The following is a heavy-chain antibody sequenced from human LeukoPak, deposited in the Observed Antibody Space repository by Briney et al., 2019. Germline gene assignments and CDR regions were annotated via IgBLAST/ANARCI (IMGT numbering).Heavy chain of an antibody. D-gene: IGHD2-2*01. CDR3: ARGKGVPAANALH. CDR1: GGSISSGGYY. V-gene: IGHV4-30-2*01. CDR2: IYHSGST. Sequence: PSQTLSLTCTVSGGSISSGGYYWSWIRQPPGKGLEWIGYIYHSGSTYYNPSLKSRVTISVDTSKNQFSLKLSSVTAADTAVYYCARGKGVPAANALHWGQGTLVTVSS. J-gene: IGHJ4*02.